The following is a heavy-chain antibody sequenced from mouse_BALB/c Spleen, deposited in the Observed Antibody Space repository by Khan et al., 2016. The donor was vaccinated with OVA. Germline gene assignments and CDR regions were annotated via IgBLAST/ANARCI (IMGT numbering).Heavy chain of an antibody. Sequence: QIQLVQSGPELKKPGETVKISCKASGYTFTNYGMTWVKQAPGQGLKWMGWINTYTGEPTYADDFKGRFAFSLETSATAASLQINTLKNEDTDRYVGARVGNYWDFDVWGAGTTVTVSS. V-gene: IGHV9-3-1*01. J-gene: IGHJ1*01. CDR1: GYTFTNYG. CDR2: INTYTGEP. D-gene: IGHD2-1*01. CDR3: ARVGNYWDFDV.